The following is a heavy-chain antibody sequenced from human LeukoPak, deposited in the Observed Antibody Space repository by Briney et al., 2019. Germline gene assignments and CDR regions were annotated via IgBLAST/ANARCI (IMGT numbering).Heavy chain of an antibody. J-gene: IGHJ4*02. V-gene: IGHV3-23*01. CDR2: ISDTGDST. Sequence: GGSLRLSCAASGFTFSRYGMTWVRQAPGKGLEWVSTISDTGDSTYYADSVKGRFTISRDNSENTLYLQMNGLRAEDTAIYFCATGAYCDHWGQGTLVTVSS. CDR3: ATGAYCDH. CDR1: GFTFSRYG.